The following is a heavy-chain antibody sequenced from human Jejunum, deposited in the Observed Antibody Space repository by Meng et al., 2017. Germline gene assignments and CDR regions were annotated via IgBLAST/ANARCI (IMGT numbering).Heavy chain of an antibody. CDR3: GREQKSEASANIVY. CDR2: ISYDGTNK. J-gene: IGHJ4*02. Sequence: GESLKISCAASGFTFSNCAMHCVRQAPGKGLEWVAVISYDGTNKNYADSVKGRFTISRDNSKNTLYLQMNSRRPEDTAMYHCGREQKSEASANIVYWGQGTLVTVSS. V-gene: IGHV3-30*04. CDR1: GFTFSNCA.